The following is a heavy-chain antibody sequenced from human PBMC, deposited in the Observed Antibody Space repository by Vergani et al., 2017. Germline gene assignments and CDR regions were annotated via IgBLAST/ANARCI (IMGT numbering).Heavy chain of an antibody. D-gene: IGHD3-16*01. V-gene: IGHV4-39*01. CDR3: TXHGGSCWAGYFQH. J-gene: IGHJ1*01. CDR2: IYYTGTT. Sequence: QLQLQESGPGLVKPSETLSLTCTVSGVSIGSNSYYWGWIRQPPGKGLEWIGTIYYTGTTYYNEAHKSRLTISVDTSKNQFSLNLTAVTAADTAVYYCTXHGGSCWAGYFQHWGQGTLVTASS. CDR1: GVSIGSNSYY.